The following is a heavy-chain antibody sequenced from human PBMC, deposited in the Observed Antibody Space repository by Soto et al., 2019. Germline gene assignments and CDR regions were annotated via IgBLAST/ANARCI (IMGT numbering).Heavy chain of an antibody. V-gene: IGHV3-23*01. CDR1: GFTFSSYA. CDR2: IGVSGGNT. Sequence: GGSLRLSCAASGFTFSSYAMSWVRQAPGKGLEWVSAIGVSGGNTYYADSVKGRFTISRDNSKNTLYLQMRSLRAEDTAVYYCATPFHSSGWYHADYFDYWGQGTLVTVSS. D-gene: IGHD6-19*01. CDR3: ATPFHSSGWYHADYFDY. J-gene: IGHJ4*02.